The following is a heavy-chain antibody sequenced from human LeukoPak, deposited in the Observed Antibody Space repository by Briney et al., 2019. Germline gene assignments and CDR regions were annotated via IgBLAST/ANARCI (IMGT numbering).Heavy chain of an antibody. Sequence: GASVKVSCKASGYTFTSYDINWVRQATGQGLEWVGWMNPNSGNTGYAQKFQGRVTMTRNTSISTAYMELSSLRSEDTAVYYCARDNDSRDPPHFDYWGQGTLVTVSS. D-gene: IGHD3-16*01. CDR3: ARDNDSRDPPHFDY. CDR1: GYTFTSYD. CDR2: MNPNSGNT. J-gene: IGHJ4*02. V-gene: IGHV1-8*01.